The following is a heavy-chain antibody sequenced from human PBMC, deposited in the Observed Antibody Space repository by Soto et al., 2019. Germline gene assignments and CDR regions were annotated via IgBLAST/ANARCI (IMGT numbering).Heavy chain of an antibody. V-gene: IGHV1-2*02. CDR1: EYTFTGYY. J-gene: IGHJ4*02. CDR2: IDPDTGDT. D-gene: IGHD3-10*01. CDR3: ARRGVWFGEIDY. Sequence: QVQLVQSGAEVKKPGASVKVSCKASEYTFTGYYMHWVRHAPGQGLEWMGWIDPDTGDTSHAQKFQGRVTMTRDTSISTAYMELSSLRSDDTAVYYCARRGVWFGEIDYWGQGTLVTVSS.